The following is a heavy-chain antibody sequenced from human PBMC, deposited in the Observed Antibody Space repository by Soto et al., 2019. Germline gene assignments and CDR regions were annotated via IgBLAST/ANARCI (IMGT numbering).Heavy chain of an antibody. Sequence: QVQLVQSGAEVKKPGASVKVSCKASGYTFTSYGISWVRQAPGQGLEWMGWISAYNGNTNYAQKLQGRVTMTTDTSTSTAYMELWSLRSDDTAVYYCARFHMTTVTYDYYYGMDVWGQGTTVTVSS. D-gene: IGHD4-17*01. CDR3: ARFHMTTVTYDYYYGMDV. CDR1: GYTFTSYG. V-gene: IGHV1-18*01. J-gene: IGHJ6*02. CDR2: ISAYNGNT.